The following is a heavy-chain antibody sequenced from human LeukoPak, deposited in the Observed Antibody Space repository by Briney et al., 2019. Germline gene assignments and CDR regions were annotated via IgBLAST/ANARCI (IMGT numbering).Heavy chain of an antibody. CDR1: GYTFTGYY. D-gene: IGHD3-22*01. J-gene: IGHJ5*02. CDR2: INPNSGGT. V-gene: IGHV1-2*02. CDR3: ARDQDSSGRNWFDP. Sequence: GASVKVSCKASGYTFTGYYMHWVRQAPGQGLEWMGWINPNSGGTNYAQKFQGRVTMTRDTSISTAYVELSRLRSDDTAVYYCARDQDSSGRNWFDPWGQGTLVPVSS.